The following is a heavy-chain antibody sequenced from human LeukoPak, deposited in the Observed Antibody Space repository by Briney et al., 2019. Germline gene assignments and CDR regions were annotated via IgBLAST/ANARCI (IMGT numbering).Heavy chain of an antibody. D-gene: IGHD3-22*01. Sequence: SETLSLTCTVSGGSISSYYWSWIRQPPGKGLEWIGEINHSGSTNYNPSLKSRVTISVDTSKNQFSLKLSSVTAADTAVYYCARFVTYYYDSSGYLDYWGQGTLVTVSS. CDR1: GGSISSYY. CDR2: INHSGST. J-gene: IGHJ4*02. V-gene: IGHV4-34*01. CDR3: ARFVTYYYDSSGYLDY.